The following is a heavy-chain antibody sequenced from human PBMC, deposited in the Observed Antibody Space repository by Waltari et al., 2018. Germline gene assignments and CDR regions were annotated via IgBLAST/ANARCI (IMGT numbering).Heavy chain of an antibody. CDR1: GFTFSSYA. Sequence: QVQLVESGGGVVQPGRSLRLSCASSGFTFSSYAMHCVRQAPGKGLEWVAVISYDGSNKYYADSVKGRFTISRDNSKNTLYLQMNSLRAEDTAVYYCAREWGLDSRFDYWGQGTLVTVSS. J-gene: IGHJ4*02. CDR2: ISYDGSNK. D-gene: IGHD3-16*01. V-gene: IGHV3-30-3*01. CDR3: AREWGLDSRFDY.